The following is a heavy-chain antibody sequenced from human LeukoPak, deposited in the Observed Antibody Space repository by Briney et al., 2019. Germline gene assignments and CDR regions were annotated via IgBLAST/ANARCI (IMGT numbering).Heavy chain of an antibody. CDR3: ARSTGDYYDSGTWFDP. CDR1: GGSISGSSYY. CDR2: IYYSGST. J-gene: IGHJ5*02. Sequence: SETLSLTCTVSGGSISGSSYYWGWIRQPPGKGLEWIGSIYYSGSTYYNPSLKSRVTISVDKSKNQFSLKLSSVTAADTAVYYCARSTGDYYDSGTWFDPWGQGTLVTVSS. D-gene: IGHD3-22*01. V-gene: IGHV4-39*07.